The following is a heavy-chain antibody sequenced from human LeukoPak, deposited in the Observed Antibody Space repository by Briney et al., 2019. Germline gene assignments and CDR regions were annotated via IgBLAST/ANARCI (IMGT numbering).Heavy chain of an antibody. Sequence: SQTLSLTCTVSGGSISSGDYYWSWIRQPPGKGLEWIGYIYYSGSTYYNPSLKSRVTISVDTSKNQFSLKLSSVTAADTAVYYCARPRLLGLPYWYFDLWGRGTLVTVSS. CDR2: IYYSGST. CDR3: ARPRLLGLPYWYFDL. CDR1: GGSISSGDYY. V-gene: IGHV4-30-4*08. J-gene: IGHJ2*01. D-gene: IGHD2-15*01.